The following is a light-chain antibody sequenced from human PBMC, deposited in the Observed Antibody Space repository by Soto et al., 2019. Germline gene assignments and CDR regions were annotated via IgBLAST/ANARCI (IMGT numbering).Light chain of an antibody. J-gene: IGKJ1*01. CDR2: GAS. CDR3: QQYNNWPWT. Sequence: EIVMTQSPATLSVSPGERATLSCRASQSVSSNLVWYQQRLGQAPRLLIYGASTRATGIPGRFSGSGSGTEFTLTISSLQSEDFAVYYCQQYNNWPWTFGQGTKVEIK. V-gene: IGKV3-15*01. CDR1: QSVSSN.